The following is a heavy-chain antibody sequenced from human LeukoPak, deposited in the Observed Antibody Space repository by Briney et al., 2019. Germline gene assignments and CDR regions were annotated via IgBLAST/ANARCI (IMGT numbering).Heavy chain of an antibody. Sequence: SGPALVEPTQTLTLTCTFSGFSLSRSGMCVTWIRQPPGKALEWLARIDWDNAKFHNTSLKTRLTVSKDTSKNQVVLTMTNMDPVDTATYYCARMYRRSGSHRDAFDIWGRGTMVTVSS. CDR1: GFSLSRSGMC. CDR2: IDWDNAK. J-gene: IGHJ3*02. D-gene: IGHD1-26*01. V-gene: IGHV2-70*17. CDR3: ARMYRRSGSHRDAFDI.